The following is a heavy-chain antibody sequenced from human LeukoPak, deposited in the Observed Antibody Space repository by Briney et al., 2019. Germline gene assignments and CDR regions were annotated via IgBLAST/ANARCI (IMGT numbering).Heavy chain of an antibody. J-gene: IGHJ4*02. CDR2: IIPILGIA. D-gene: IGHD3-22*01. CDR1: GGTFSSYA. CDR3: ASRGSYDSSGYYDY. V-gene: IGHV1-69*04. Sequence: ASVKVSCKASGGTFSSYAISWVRQAPGQGLEWMGRIIPILGIANYAQKFQGRVTITADKSTSTAYMELSSLRSEDTAVYYCASRGSYDSSGYYDYWGQGTLVTVSS.